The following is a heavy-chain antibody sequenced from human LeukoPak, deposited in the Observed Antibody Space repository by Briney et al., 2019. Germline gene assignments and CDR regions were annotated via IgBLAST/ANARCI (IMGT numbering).Heavy chain of an antibody. J-gene: IGHJ4*02. V-gene: IGHV1-58*02. D-gene: IGHD5-12*01. Sequence: GTSVKVSCKASGFTFTSSAMQWVRQARGQRLEWIGWIVVGSGNTTYAQKFQERVTITRNMSTDTAYMELSSLRSEDTAVYYCAAFIVATSNFVDYWGQGTLVTVSS. CDR1: GFTFTSSA. CDR2: IVVGSGNT. CDR3: AAFIVATSNFVDY.